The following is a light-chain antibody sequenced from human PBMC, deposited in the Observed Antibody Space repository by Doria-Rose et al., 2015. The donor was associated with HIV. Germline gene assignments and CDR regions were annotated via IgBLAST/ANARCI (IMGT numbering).Light chain of an antibody. V-gene: IGKV4-1*01. CDR2: WAS. Sequence: EIVMTQSPESLGMSLGERATLNCKSNQRLLYTSKNYLAWYQQKPGQPPKLLIYWASTRQSGVPARFSGSGSGTDFTLTISSLEAEDVAVYYCQQYYDTPSFGPGTTVDIK. J-gene: IGKJ3*01. CDR1: QRLLYTSKNY. CDR3: QQYYDTPS.